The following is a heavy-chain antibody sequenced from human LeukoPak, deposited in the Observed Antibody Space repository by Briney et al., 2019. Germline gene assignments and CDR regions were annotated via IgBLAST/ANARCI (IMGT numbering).Heavy chain of an antibody. CDR2: NSNTGNT. CDR1: GGPISNYY. J-gene: IGHJ4*02. CDR3: VRQASGSYFFDY. V-gene: IGHV4-59*08. D-gene: IGHD1-26*01. Sequence: SETLSLTCAVSGGPISNYYWTWTRQPPGKGLEWIGYNSNTGNTKYNSSLKSRVTILVDTSKNQFSLRLTSVTAADSAVYFCVRQASGSYFFDYWGQGALVTVSS.